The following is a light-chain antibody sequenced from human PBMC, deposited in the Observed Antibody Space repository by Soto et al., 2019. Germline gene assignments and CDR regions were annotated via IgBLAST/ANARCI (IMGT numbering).Light chain of an antibody. Sequence: ILMTQSPDTLSGSPGERATLSCGGSQTIYNKVAWYQKRPGQAPRLLIYHTSSRATGIPARFSGSGSATGFTLTISSLKSEDSAVYYCQQYKNWLALTFGGGTKVDIK. V-gene: IGKV3-15*01. J-gene: IGKJ4*01. CDR3: QQYKNWLALT. CDR2: HTS. CDR1: QTIYNK.